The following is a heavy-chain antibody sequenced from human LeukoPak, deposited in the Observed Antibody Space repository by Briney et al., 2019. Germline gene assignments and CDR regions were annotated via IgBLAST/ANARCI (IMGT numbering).Heavy chain of an antibody. J-gene: IGHJ6*02. CDR1: GGTFSSYA. CDR3: GVVVVAATPYYYYGMDV. D-gene: IGHD2-15*01. CDR2: IIPILGIA. Sequence: SVKVSCKASGGTFSSYAISWVRQAPGQGLEWMGRIIPILGIANYAQKFQGRVTITADKSTSTAYMELSSLRSEDTAVYYCGVVVVAATPYYYYGMDVWGQGTTVTVSS. V-gene: IGHV1-69*04.